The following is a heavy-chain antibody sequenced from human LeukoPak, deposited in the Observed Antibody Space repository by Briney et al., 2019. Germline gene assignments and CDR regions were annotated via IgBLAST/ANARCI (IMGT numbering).Heavy chain of an antibody. J-gene: IGHJ6*03. CDR3: ARLSVVPAAMQFYYYYHMDV. Sequence: PSETLSLTCAVYGGSFSSYYWSWIRQPPGKGLEWIGYIFYSGSTNYNPSLKSRVTISVDTSKNQFSLKLSSVTAADTAVYYCARLSVVPAAMQFYYYYHMDVWGKGTTVTVSS. CDR1: GGSFSSYY. D-gene: IGHD2-2*01. V-gene: IGHV4-59*08. CDR2: IFYSGST.